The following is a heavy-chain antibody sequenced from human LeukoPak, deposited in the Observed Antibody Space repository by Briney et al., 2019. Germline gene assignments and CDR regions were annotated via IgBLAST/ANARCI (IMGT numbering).Heavy chain of an antibody. J-gene: IGHJ4*02. CDR2: INHSGST. CDR3: ARGEGDDFWSGYYTRSYYFDY. D-gene: IGHD3-3*01. V-gene: IGHV4-34*01. Sequence: SETLSLTCTVSGGSISSYYWSWIRQPPGKGLEWIGEINHSGSTNYNPSLKSRVTISVDTSKNQFSLKLSSVTAADTAVYYCARGEGDDFWSGYYTRSYYFDYWGQGTLVTVSS. CDR1: GGSISSYY.